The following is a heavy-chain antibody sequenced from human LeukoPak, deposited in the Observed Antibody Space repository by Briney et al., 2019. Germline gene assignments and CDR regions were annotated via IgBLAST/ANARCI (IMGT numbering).Heavy chain of an antibody. Sequence: GGSLRLSCAASGFTFSSYGMHWVRQAPGKGLEWVAVIWYDGSNKYYADSVKGRFTISRDNSKNTLYLQMNSLRAEDTAVYYCARGDSSSWYRGFDWFDPWGQGTLVTVSS. J-gene: IGHJ5*02. CDR1: GFTFSSYG. D-gene: IGHD6-13*01. V-gene: IGHV3-33*01. CDR3: ARGDSSSWYRGFDWFDP. CDR2: IWYDGSNK.